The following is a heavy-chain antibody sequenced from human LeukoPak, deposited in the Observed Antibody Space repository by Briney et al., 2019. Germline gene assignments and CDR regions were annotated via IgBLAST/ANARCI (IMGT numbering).Heavy chain of an antibody. Sequence: PGGSLRLSCAASGFTFRTYAMHWVRQAPDKGLEWVTFISYDGRNKYYADSVKGRFTISRDNSKNTLYLQMNSLRAEDTAVYYCARDKMAYCGGDCSYYFDYWGQGTLVTVSS. CDR3: ARDKMAYCGGDCSYYFDY. D-gene: IGHD2-21*02. V-gene: IGHV3-30*04. CDR2: ISYDGRNK. J-gene: IGHJ4*02. CDR1: GFTFRTYA.